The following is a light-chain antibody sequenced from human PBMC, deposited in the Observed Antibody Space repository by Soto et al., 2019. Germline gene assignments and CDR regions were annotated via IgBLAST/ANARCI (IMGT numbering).Light chain of an antibody. CDR1: KLGDKY. V-gene: IGLV3-1*01. J-gene: IGLJ2*01. Sequence: SSELTQPPSVSVSPGQTASITCSGDKLGDKYACWYQQKPGQSPVLVIYQDSKRPSGIPERFSGSNSGNTATLTISGTQAMDEADYYCQAWDSSTAWTFGGGTKLTVL. CDR3: QAWDSSTAWT. CDR2: QDS.